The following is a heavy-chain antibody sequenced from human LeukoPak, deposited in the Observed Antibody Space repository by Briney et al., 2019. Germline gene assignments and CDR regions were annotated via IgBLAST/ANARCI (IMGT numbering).Heavy chain of an antibody. CDR2: IYYSGST. D-gene: IGHD3-9*01. Sequence: SETLSLTCTVSGGSISSYYWSWLRQPPGKGLEWIGYIYYSGSTNYNPSLKSRVTISVDTSKNQFSLKLSSVTAADTAVYYCARGSYYDILTGYWGDYYMDVWGKGTTVTISS. CDR1: GGSISSYY. J-gene: IGHJ6*03. CDR3: ARGSYYDILTGYWGDYYMDV. V-gene: IGHV4-59*01.